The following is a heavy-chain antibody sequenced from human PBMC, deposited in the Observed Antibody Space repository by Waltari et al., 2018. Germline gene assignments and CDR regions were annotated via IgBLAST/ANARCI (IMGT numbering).Heavy chain of an antibody. D-gene: IGHD2-2*01. CDR1: GFTFGDYP. V-gene: IGHV3-49*03. CDR2: IRSETYGGTI. J-gene: IGHJ6*02. CDR3: ARDQLAYGMDV. Sequence: DVQVVESGGGLVQPGRSRRLSCTGSGFTFGDYPLCWFRQGPGKGLEWVGRIRSETYGGTIDYAASVKGRFSISRDYSKSIAYLQMNGLKTDDTGVYYCARDQLAYGMDVWGQGTTVTVS.